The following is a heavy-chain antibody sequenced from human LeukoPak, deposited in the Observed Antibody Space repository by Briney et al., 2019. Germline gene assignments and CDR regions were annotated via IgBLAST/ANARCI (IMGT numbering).Heavy chain of an antibody. CDR3: ARVVSQAAPDWYMDV. CDR2: VNFPGTS. Sequence: SETLSLTCDVSGYAIGSSHYWGWIRQPPGRGLQWIGHVNFPGTSAYNASLRNRVTISIEASKNRFSLRLTPVTAADAAIYYCARVVSQAAPDWYMDVWGGGTVVIVSS. CDR1: GYAIGSSHY. J-gene: IGHJ2*01. V-gene: IGHV4-28*01. D-gene: IGHD2-21*01.